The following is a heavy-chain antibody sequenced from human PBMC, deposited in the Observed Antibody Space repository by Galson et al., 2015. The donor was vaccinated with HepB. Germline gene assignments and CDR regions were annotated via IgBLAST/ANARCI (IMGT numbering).Heavy chain of an antibody. J-gene: IGHJ3*02. Sequence: SLRLSCAASGLIFSDVWMSWVRQAPGKGLEWVGRLKSKASGEAVDYATAVKGRFIISRDDSKRTLYLQMNALRVEDTAIYYCATDDYGDFRGTGVSDSDAFDIWGQGTRVTVSP. CDR3: ATDDYGDFRGTGVSDSDAFDI. V-gene: IGHV3-15*01. CDR2: LKSKASGEAV. D-gene: IGHD4-17*01. CDR1: GLIFSDVW.